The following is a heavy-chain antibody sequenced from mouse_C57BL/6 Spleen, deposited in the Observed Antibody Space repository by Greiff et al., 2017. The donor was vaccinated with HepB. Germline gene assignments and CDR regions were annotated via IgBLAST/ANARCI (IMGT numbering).Heavy chain of an antibody. D-gene: IGHD1-1*01. CDR3: TTDYYGSSGPFAY. V-gene: IGHV1-5*01. CDR2: IYPGNSDT. Sequence: VQLQQSGTVLVRPGASVKMSCKTSGYTFTSYWMPWVNQRPGQGLEWIGAIYPGNSDTNYNKKFKGKAKLTAVTSASTAYMKLSSLTNEDSAVYDCTTDYYGSSGPFAYWGQGTLVTVSA. CDR1: GYTFTSYW. J-gene: IGHJ3*01.